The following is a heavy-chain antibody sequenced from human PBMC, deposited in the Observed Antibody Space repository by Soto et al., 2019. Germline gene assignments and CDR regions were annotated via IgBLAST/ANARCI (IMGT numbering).Heavy chain of an antibody. CDR1: GGSISSYY. V-gene: IGHV4-59*08. J-gene: IGHJ4*02. CDR2: IYYSGST. Sequence: QVQLQESGPGLVKPSETLSLTCTVSGGSISSYYWSWIRQPPGKGLEWIGYIYYSGSTNYNPSLKSRVTISVDTSKNQFSLKLSSVTAADTAVYYCARLTLNGDFDYWGQGTLVTVSS. D-gene: IGHD4-17*01. CDR3: ARLTLNGDFDY.